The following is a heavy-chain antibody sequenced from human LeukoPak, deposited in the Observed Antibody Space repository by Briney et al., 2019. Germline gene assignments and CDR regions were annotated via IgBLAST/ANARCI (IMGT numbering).Heavy chain of an antibody. D-gene: IGHD3-10*01. V-gene: IGHV4-30-4*01. CDR1: GGSISSGDYY. CDR2: IYYSGST. J-gene: IGHJ5*02. Sequence: SETLSLTCTVSGGSISSGDYYWSWIRQPPGKGLEWIGYIYYSGSTYYNPSLKSRVTISVDTSKNQFSLKLSSVTAADTAVYYCARDPEANPQYYYGSGSPQTWGQGTLVTVSS. CDR3: ARDPEANPQYYYGSGSPQT.